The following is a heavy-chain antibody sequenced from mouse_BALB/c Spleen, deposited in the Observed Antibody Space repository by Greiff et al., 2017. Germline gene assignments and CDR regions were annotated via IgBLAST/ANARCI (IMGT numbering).Heavy chain of an antibody. Sequence: EVKLQESGGGLVQPGGSRKLSCAASGFTFSSFGMHWVRQAPEKGLEWVAYISSGSSTIYYADTVKGRFTISRDNPKNTLFLQMTSLRSEDTAMYYCARGSYYGSSLFDYWGQGTTLTVSS. CDR1: GFTFSSFG. CDR2: ISSGSSTI. J-gene: IGHJ2*01. D-gene: IGHD1-1*01. CDR3: ARGSYYGSSLFDY. V-gene: IGHV5-17*02.